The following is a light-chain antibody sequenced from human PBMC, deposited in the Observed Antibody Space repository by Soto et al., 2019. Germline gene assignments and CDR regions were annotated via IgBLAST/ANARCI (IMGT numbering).Light chain of an antibody. Sequence: ETVLTQSPGTLSSSPGERATLSCRASQSVRSSSLAWYQQKPGQAPRLLIYGASSRATGIPDRFSGSGSGTDFTLTISRLEPEDFAVYYCQQYGNSPRTFGQGTKVEIK. J-gene: IGKJ1*01. CDR1: QSVRSSS. CDR3: QQYGNSPRT. CDR2: GAS. V-gene: IGKV3-20*01.